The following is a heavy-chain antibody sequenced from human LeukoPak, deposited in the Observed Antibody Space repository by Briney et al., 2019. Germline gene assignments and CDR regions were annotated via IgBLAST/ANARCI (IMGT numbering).Heavy chain of an antibody. CDR3: ARGSSGYYIGYFDY. J-gene: IGHJ4*02. CDR2: MNQDGSKI. CDR1: GFTFSSYW. D-gene: IGHD3-22*01. Sequence: GGSLRLSCAASGFTFSSYWMTRVRQAPGKGLEWVANMNQDGSKIYYVDSLKGRFTISRDNAKNSLYLQMNGLRAEDTAVYYCARGSSGYYIGYFDYWGQGTLVTVSS. V-gene: IGHV3-7*01.